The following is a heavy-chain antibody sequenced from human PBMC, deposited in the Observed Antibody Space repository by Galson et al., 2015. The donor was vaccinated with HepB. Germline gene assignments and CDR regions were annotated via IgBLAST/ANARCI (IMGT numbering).Heavy chain of an antibody. CDR2: ISGSGGST. Sequence: SLRLSCAASGFTFSSYAMSWVRQAPGKGLEWVSAISGSGGSTYYADSVKGRFTISRDNSKNTLYLQMNSLRAEDTAVYYCAKEVAGVRGVISDYYYYYGMDVWGQGTTVTVSS. CDR1: GFTFSSYA. CDR3: AKEVAGVRGVISDYYYYYGMDV. J-gene: IGHJ6*02. V-gene: IGHV3-23*01. D-gene: IGHD3-10*01.